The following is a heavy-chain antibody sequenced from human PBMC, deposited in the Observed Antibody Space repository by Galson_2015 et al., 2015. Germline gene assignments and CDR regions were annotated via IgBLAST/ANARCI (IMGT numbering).Heavy chain of an antibody. J-gene: IGHJ4*02. CDR2: IYGGGTT. CDR3: AKGLVVLDY. CDR1: GLIVNSNY. D-gene: IGHD2-15*01. Sequence: SLRLSCAVSGLIVNSNYMSWVRQAPGKGLEWVSVIYGGGTTNYADSVKGRFTISRDNSKNTLYLQMNSLRAEDTAVYYCAKGLVVLDYWGQGTLVTVSS. V-gene: IGHV3-53*01.